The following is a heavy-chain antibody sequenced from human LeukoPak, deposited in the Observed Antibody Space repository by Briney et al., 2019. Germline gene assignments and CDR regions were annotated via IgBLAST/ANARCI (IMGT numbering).Heavy chain of an antibody. Sequence: ASVKVSCKASGYTFTSYYMHWVRQAPGQGLEWMGIINPSGGSTSYAQKFQGRVTMTRDTSTSTVYMELSSLRSEDTAVYYCARSEVGATILDYYYMDVWGKGTTVTVSS. V-gene: IGHV1-46*01. D-gene: IGHD1-26*01. CDR2: INPSGGST. CDR3: ARSEVGATILDYYYMDV. CDR1: GYTFTSYY. J-gene: IGHJ6*03.